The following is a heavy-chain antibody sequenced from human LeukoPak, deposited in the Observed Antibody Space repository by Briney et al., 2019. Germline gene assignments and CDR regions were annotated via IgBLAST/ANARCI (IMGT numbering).Heavy chain of an antibody. CDR3: ARDGMVRGVIIPYYFDY. Sequence: GGSLRLSCVGSGFTFSRYWMNWVRQAPGKGLEWVSSISSSSSYIYYADSVKGRFTISRDNAKNSLYLQMNSLRAEDTAVYYCARDGMVRGVIIPYYFDYWGQGTLVTVSS. V-gene: IGHV3-21*01. D-gene: IGHD3-10*01. J-gene: IGHJ4*02. CDR2: ISSSSSYI. CDR1: GFTFSRYW.